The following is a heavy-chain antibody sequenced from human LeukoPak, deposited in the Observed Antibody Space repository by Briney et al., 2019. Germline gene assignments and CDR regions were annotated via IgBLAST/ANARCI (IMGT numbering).Heavy chain of an antibody. D-gene: IGHD2/OR15-2a*01. V-gene: IGHV4-59*01. CDR3: ARVGIDSTTSSKFTLNYFDY. CDR1: GGSISGYY. J-gene: IGHJ4*02. Sequence: LETLSLTCTVSGGSISGYYWSWIRHPPGKGLECIRLIYSSVSANYTPSLKTRVTLSVDTSNNQFSLSLRSLTAAQTPACYFARVGIDSTTSSKFTLNYFDYWAQGTLVSFSS. CDR2: IYSSVSA.